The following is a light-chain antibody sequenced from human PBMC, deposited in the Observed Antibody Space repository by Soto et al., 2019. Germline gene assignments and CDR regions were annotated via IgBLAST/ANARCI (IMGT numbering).Light chain of an antibody. Sequence: EVVLTQSPATLSLSPGEGVALCCRASQGIGDTLAWYLQKPGQAPKVLIYAAYNRATGIPDRFSGSGSGTDFTLTIRRLEPEDFAVFYCQQYGGGPWTFGQGTKVDIK. J-gene: IGKJ1*01. CDR3: QQYGGGPWT. CDR2: AAY. V-gene: IGKV3-20*01. CDR1: QGIGDT.